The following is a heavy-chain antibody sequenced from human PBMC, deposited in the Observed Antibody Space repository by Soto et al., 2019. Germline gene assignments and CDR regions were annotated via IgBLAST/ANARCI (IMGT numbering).Heavy chain of an antibody. Sequence: ASVKVSCKASGFTFSRYYMHWVRQAPGQGLEWMGLINPSGVSTNYAQKFQGRVTLTRDTSTSTVSMELSSLRSEDTAVYYCARDNSESNTWWFDPWGQETLLTVSS. CDR1: GFTFSRYY. J-gene: IGHJ5*02. V-gene: IGHV1-46*01. CDR3: ARDNSESNTWWFDP. D-gene: IGHD1-26*01. CDR2: INPSGVST.